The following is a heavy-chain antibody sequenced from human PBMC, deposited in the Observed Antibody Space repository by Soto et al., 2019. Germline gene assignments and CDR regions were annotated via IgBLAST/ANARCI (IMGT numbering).Heavy chain of an antibody. CDR2: ISYDGSYK. V-gene: IGHV3-30*18. Sequence: QMQLVESGGGVVQPGRSLRLSCAASGFTFDNYGMHWVRQAPGKGLEWVSGISYDGSYKYYADSVKGRFIISRDNPKNTLYLQMNSLRTEDTAVYYCAKELSHSYGYTRYYFYGMDVWGPGTTVTVSS. J-gene: IGHJ6*02. CDR1: GFTFDNYG. CDR3: AKELSHSYGYTRYYFYGMDV. D-gene: IGHD5-18*01.